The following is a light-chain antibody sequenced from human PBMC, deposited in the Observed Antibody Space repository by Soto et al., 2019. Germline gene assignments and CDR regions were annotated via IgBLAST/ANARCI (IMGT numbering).Light chain of an antibody. V-gene: IGKV4-1*01. CDR3: QQYYVTPVT. Sequence: DIVMTQSPDSLAVSLGERATINCRSSQSVLYSSNNKSLLGWYQQKPGQPPKLIIYWASTRESGVPDRFSGSGSGTDFTLTISSLQAEDVAVYYCQQYYVTPVTFGQGTKLEIK. CDR2: WAS. CDR1: QSVLYSSNNKSL. J-gene: IGKJ2*01.